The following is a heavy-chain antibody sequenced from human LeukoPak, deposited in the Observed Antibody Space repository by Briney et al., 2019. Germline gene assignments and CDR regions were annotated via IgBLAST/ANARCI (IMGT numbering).Heavy chain of an antibody. CDR3: ATEKDTIYFDL. V-gene: IGHV3-43*01. J-gene: IGHJ3*01. D-gene: IGHD2-15*01. CDR1: GSNFGAFT. Sequence: AGSLRLSCVAVGSNFGAFTMHWVRQAPEEVLEWVSLFSGNGVKTYYAESRRGRFTISRDNSKNSVYLQMDSLTTEDTAVYYCATEKDTIYFDLWGQGTMVTVSA. CDR2: FSGNGVKT.